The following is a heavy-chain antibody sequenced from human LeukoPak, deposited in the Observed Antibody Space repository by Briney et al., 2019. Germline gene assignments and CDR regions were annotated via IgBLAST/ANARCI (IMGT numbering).Heavy chain of an antibody. CDR2: IKQDGSYK. Sequence: PGGSLRLSCAASGFTFSSYGMSWVRQAPGKGLEWVANIKQDGSYKYYVDSVKGRFTISRDNAKNSLYLQMNSLRAEDTAVYYCARKPDPFDIWGPGTMVTVSS. CDR1: GFTFSSYG. J-gene: IGHJ3*02. CDR3: ARKPDPFDI. V-gene: IGHV3-7*01.